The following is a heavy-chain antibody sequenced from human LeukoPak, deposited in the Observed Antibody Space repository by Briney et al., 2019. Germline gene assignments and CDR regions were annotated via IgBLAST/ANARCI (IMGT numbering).Heavy chain of an antibody. CDR2: FDPEDGET. J-gene: IGHJ4*02. Sequence: ASVKISCKASGYTFTDYYMYWVQQAPGKGLEWMGGFDPEDGETIYAQKFQGRVTMTEDTSTDTAYMELSSLRSEDTAVYYCATVGDTDYWGQGTLVTVSS. D-gene: IGHD1-26*01. CDR3: ATVGDTDY. CDR1: GYTFTDYY. V-gene: IGHV1-24*01.